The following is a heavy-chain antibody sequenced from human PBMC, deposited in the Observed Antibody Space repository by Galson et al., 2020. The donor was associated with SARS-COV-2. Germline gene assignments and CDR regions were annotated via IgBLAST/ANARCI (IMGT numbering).Heavy chain of an antibody. CDR3: AKARQDYCTSTSCQGIDS. CDR2: ISGSGSSI. V-gene: IGHV3-23*01. Sequence: GSLRLSCAASGFTFSTYAMSWVRQAPGKGLQWVSAISGSGSSIYYADSVRGRFTISRDNSKNTLYLQMNNLRAEDTAIYFCAKARQDYCTSTSCQGIDSWGQGTLVTVSS. CDR1: GFTFSTYA. J-gene: IGHJ4*02. D-gene: IGHD2-2*01.